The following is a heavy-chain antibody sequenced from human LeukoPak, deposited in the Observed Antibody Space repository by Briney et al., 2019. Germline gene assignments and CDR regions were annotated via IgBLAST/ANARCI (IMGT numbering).Heavy chain of an antibody. D-gene: IGHD1-26*01. Sequence: PGGSLRLSCAASGFTFDGYGMSWVRQAPGKGLEWVSRMNSDGSSTRYADSVKGRFTISGENAKNTLYLQMNSLRDEDTAVYYCTRSGRGGAFDIWGQGTRVTVSS. CDR1: GFTFDGYG. J-gene: IGHJ3*02. CDR2: MNSDGSST. V-gene: IGHV3-74*01. CDR3: TRSGRGGAFDI.